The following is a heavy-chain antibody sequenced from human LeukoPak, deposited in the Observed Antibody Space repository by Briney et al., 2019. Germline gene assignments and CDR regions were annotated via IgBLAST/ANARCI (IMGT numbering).Heavy chain of an antibody. CDR2: IQYDGSDQ. J-gene: IGHJ4*02. CDR3: TQDRQLFPFDY. CDR1: GFIFNNYG. V-gene: IGHV3-30*02. Sequence: PGGSLRLSCAASGFIFNNYGMHWVRQAPGKGLEWVAFIQYDGSDQFYGDSVKGRFTISRDNSKNTVYLQMNSLRPEDTAVYYCTQDRQLFPFDYWGQGTVVTVSS. D-gene: IGHD2-21*01.